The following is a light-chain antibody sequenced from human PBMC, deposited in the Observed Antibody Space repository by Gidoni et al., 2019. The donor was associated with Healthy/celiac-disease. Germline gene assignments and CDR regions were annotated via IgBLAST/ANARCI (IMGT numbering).Light chain of an antibody. V-gene: IGKV4-1*01. CDR1: QSVLYRSNNKNY. J-gene: IGKJ1*01. CDR2: WAS. Sequence: IVMTQSPDPLAVSLGEGATINCKSSQSVLYRSNNKNYLAWYQQKPGQPPKLLIYWASTRESGVPDRFSGSGSGTDFTLTISSLQAEDVAVYYCQQYYSTPWTFGQGTKVEIK. CDR3: QQYYSTPWT.